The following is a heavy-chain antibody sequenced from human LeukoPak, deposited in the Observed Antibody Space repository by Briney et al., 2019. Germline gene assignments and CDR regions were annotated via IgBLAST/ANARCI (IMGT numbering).Heavy chain of an antibody. Sequence: SVKVSCKASGGTFSSYAISWVRQAPGQGLEWMGGIIPILGTANYAQKFRGRVTITTDESTSTAYMELSSLRSEDTAVYYCARGSVGATHYYYYYMDVWGKGTTVTVSS. V-gene: IGHV1-69*05. CDR1: GGTFSSYA. D-gene: IGHD1-26*01. CDR2: IIPILGTA. J-gene: IGHJ6*03. CDR3: ARGSVGATHYYYYYMDV.